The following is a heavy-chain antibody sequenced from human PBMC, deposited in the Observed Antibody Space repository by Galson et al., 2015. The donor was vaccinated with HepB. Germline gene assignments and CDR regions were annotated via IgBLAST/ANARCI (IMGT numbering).Heavy chain of an antibody. V-gene: IGHV1-69*13. Sequence: SVKVSCKASGGTFSSYAISWVRQAPGQGLEWMGGIIPIFGIANYAQKFQGRVTITADESTSTAYMELSSLRSEDTAVYYCATTGGSGDYYGSGTKQNTNPDYWGQGTLVTVSS. CDR2: IIPIFGIA. J-gene: IGHJ4*02. CDR1: GGTFSSYA. D-gene: IGHD3-10*01. CDR3: ATTGGSGDYYGSGTKQNTNPDY.